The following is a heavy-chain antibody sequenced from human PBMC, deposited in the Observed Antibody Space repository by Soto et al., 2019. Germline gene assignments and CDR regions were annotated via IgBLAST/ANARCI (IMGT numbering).Heavy chain of an antibody. CDR2: ISAYNGNT. V-gene: IGHV1-18*01. CDR3: ATQLEYCSGGSCHYDY. J-gene: IGHJ4*02. CDR1: GYTFTSYG. Sequence: ASVKVSCKASGYTFTSYGISWVRQAPGQGLEWMGWISAYNGNTNYAQKLQGRVTMTTDTSTSTAYMELRSLRSDDTAVYYCATQLEYCSGGSCHYDYWGQGTVVTVSS. D-gene: IGHD2-15*01.